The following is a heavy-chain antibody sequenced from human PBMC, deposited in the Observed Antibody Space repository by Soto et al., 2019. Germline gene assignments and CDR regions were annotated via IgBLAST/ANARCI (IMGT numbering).Heavy chain of an antibody. D-gene: IGHD5-18*01. J-gene: IGHJ4*02. CDR3: ASYRFRDTAMVNFDY. Sequence: ASETLSLTCTVSGGSISSGGYYWSWIRQHPGKGLEWIGYIYYSGSTYYNPSLKSRVTISVDTSKNQFSLRLSSVTAADTAVYYCASYRFRDTAMVNFDYWGQGTLVTVSS. CDR2: IYYSGST. CDR1: GGSISSGGYY. V-gene: IGHV4-31*03.